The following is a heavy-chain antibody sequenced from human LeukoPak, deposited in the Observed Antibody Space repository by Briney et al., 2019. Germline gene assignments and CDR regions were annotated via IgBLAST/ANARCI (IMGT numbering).Heavy chain of an antibody. CDR1: GYTFTGYY. D-gene: IGHD5-18*01. J-gene: IGHJ4*02. CDR3: AREGGDTAMVTLYYFDY. Sequence: ASVKVSCKASGYTFTGYYMHWVRQAPGQGLEWMGRSDPNSGGTNYAQKFQGRVTMTRDTSISTAYMELSRLRSDDTAVYYCAREGGDTAMVTLYYFDYWGQGTLVTVSS. V-gene: IGHV1-2*06. CDR2: SDPNSGGT.